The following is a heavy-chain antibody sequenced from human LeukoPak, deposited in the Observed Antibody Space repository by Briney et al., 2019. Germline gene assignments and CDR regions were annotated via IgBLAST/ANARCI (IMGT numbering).Heavy chain of an antibody. Sequence: SETLSLTCTVSGGSISSSSYYWGWIRQPPGKGLEWIGSIYYSGSTNYNPSLKSRVTISVDTSKNQFSLKLSSVTAADTAVYYCARRSRILRILWGQGTLVTVSS. CDR2: IYYSGST. J-gene: IGHJ4*02. D-gene: IGHD2/OR15-2a*01. V-gene: IGHV4-39*07. CDR1: GGSISSSSYY. CDR3: ARRSRILRIL.